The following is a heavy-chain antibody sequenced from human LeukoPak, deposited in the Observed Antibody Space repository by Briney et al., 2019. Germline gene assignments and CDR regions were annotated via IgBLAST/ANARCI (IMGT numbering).Heavy chain of an antibody. CDR2: TYQSGST. Sequence: SETLSLTCTVSGGSISSYYWSWIRQPPGKGLEWIGYTYQSGSTDYNPSLKSRVTISVDTSKNQFSLKLSSVTAADTAVYYCVRDRELAYWGQGILVTVSS. CDR3: VRDRELAY. V-gene: IGHV4-59*01. CDR1: GGSISSYY. D-gene: IGHD1-1*01. J-gene: IGHJ4*02.